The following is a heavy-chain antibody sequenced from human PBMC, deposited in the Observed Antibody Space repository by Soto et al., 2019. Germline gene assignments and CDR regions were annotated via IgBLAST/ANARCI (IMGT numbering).Heavy chain of an antibody. V-gene: IGHV3-73*02. Sequence: EVQLVESGGGLVQPGGSLKLSCAASGFTFSGSAMHWVRQASGKGLEWVGRIRSKANSYATAYAASVKGRFTISRDDSKNTAYLQMNSLNTEDTAVYYCTRPPPYSRSGMDVWGQGTTVTVSS. CDR3: TRPPPYSRSGMDV. CDR1: GFTFSGSA. J-gene: IGHJ6*02. CDR2: IRSKANSYAT. D-gene: IGHD6-13*01.